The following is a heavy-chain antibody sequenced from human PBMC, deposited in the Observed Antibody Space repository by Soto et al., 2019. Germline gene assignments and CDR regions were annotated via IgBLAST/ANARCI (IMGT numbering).Heavy chain of an antibody. CDR1: GGTFSSYA. CDR3: AREGQDSSGYYYYYGMDV. D-gene: IGHD3-22*01. CDR2: IIPIFGTA. Sequence: QVQLVQSGAEVKKPGSSVKVSCKASGGTFSSYAISWVRQAPGQGLEWMGGIIPIFGTANYAQKFQGRVTITADETRSTDYMEMSRLRSEDTAVYCCAREGQDSSGYYYYYGMDVWGQGTTVTVSS. J-gene: IGHJ6*02. V-gene: IGHV1-69*01.